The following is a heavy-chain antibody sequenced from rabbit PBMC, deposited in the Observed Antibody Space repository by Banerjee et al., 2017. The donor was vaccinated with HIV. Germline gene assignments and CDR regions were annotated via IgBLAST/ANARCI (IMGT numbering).Heavy chain of an antibody. CDR1: GIDFSSYG. Sequence: QSLEESGGDLVKPGASLKLSCKASGIDFSSYGISWVRQAPGKGLEWIAYIYPDYDSTDYASWVNGRVTISLDNAQNTVFLQMTSLTAADTATYFCARDHPYAVYGGHGYADLWGPGTLVTVS. J-gene: IGHJ6*01. CDR2: IYPDYDST. V-gene: IGHV1S7*01. CDR3: ARDHPYAVYGGHGYADL. D-gene: IGHD6-1*01.